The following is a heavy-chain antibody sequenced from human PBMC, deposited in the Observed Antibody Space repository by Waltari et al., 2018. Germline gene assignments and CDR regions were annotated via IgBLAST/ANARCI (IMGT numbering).Heavy chain of an antibody. Sequence: EVQLVGSGGGLIQPGGSLRLSLEASGCTVSRNYMSWVRQAPGKGLEWVSVIYSDGRTVYADSVKGRFTISRDNLKNTVDLQMSSLRADDTAVYYCARNKGWYRDGYFDYWGQGTLVSVSS. CDR1: GCTVSRNY. D-gene: IGHD6-19*01. CDR2: IYSDGRT. V-gene: IGHV3-53*01. CDR3: ARNKGWYRDGYFDY. J-gene: IGHJ4*02.